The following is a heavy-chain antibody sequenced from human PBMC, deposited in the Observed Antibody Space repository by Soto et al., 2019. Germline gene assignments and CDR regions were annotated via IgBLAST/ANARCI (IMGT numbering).Heavy chain of an antibody. V-gene: IGHV3-23*01. CDR2: ISGSGGST. D-gene: IGHD3-22*01. J-gene: IGHJ4*02. CDR3: AKWGRITMIVVVKGGGFDY. CDR1: GFTFSSYA. Sequence: EVQLLESGGGLVQPGGSLRLSCAASGFTFSSYAMSWVRQAPGKGLEWVSAISGSGGSTYYADSEKGRFTISRDNSKNTLYLQMNSLRAEDTAVYYCAKWGRITMIVVVKGGGFDYWGQGTLVTVSS.